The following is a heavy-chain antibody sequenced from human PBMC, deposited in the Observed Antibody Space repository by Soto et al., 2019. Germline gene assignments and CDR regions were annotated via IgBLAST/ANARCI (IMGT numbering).Heavy chain of an antibody. CDR2: INHSAST. V-gene: IGHV4-34*01. J-gene: IGHJ6*02. CDR1: GGSFSGYY. Sequence: PSETLSLTCAVYGGSFSGYYWSWIRQPPGNGLEWIGEINHSASTNYNPSLKSRVTISVDTSKNQFSLKLSSVTAADTAVYYCAGRYCSSTSCIYGMDVWGQGTTVTVSS. D-gene: IGHD2-2*01. CDR3: AGRYCSSTSCIYGMDV.